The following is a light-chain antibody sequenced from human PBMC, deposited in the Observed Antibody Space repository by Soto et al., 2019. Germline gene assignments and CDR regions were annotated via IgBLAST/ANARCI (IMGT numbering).Light chain of an antibody. CDR1: SSDIGRYSY. V-gene: IGLV2-14*01. J-gene: IGLJ3*02. CDR2: EVS. CDR3: SSYTSSSTFWV. Sequence: QSALTQPASVSGSPGQSIAISCTGTSSDIGRYSYVSWYQQHPGKAPKLIIYEVSYRPSGVSNRFSGSKSGNTASLTISGLQAEDEADYYCSSYTSSSTFWVFGGGTKLTVL.